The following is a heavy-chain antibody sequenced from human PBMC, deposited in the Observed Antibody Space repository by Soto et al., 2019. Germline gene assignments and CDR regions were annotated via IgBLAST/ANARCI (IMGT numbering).Heavy chain of an antibody. CDR2: MYNTGST. CDR3: ARDLWGYCGTDCYPLDV. J-gene: IGHJ6*02. D-gene: IGHD2-21*02. Sequence: SQNLYLTYTVSGGSIREYYWSWIRQPPGKGLERIGYMYNTGSTVYNTCFKSRVTISVVTSKNQFSLKLFSVTAADTAVYYCARDLWGYCGTDCYPLDVWGQGTTVTVS. CDR1: GGSIREYY. V-gene: IGHV4-59*01.